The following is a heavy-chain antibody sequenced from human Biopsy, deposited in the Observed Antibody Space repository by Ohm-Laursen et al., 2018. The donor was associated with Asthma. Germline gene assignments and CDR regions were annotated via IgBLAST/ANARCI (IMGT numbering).Heavy chain of an antibody. CDR3: ARTYYDFLTGQVNDVFAI. D-gene: IGHD3-9*01. CDR2: INAGNGNT. V-gene: IGHV1-3*01. CDR1: GYTFINYA. Sequence: ASVKVSCKASGYTFINYAIHWVRQAPGQRLEWMGWINAGNGNTKYSQKFQGRVTITRDTSASTAYMDLSSLRSEDTAVYYCARTYYDFLTGQVNDVFAIWGQGIMVTVSS. J-gene: IGHJ3*02.